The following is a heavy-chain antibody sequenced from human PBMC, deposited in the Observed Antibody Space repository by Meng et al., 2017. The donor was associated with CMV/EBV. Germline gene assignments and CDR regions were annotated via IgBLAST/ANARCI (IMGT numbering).Heavy chain of an antibody. Sequence: QGPLGQSGAEVKKPRASVKVSCNASGYTFTGYYMHWVRQAPGQGLEWMGWINPNSGGTNYAQKFQGRVTMTRDTSISTAYMELSRLRSDDTAVYYCAREVATTHDAFDIWGQGTMVTVSS. V-gene: IGHV1-2*02. CDR1: GYTFTGYY. J-gene: IGHJ3*02. D-gene: IGHD5-12*01. CDR3: AREVATTHDAFDI. CDR2: INPNSGGT.